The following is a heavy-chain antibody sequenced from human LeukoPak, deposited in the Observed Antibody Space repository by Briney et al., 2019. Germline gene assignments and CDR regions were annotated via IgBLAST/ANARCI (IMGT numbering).Heavy chain of an antibody. CDR1: GGSISSYY. D-gene: IGHD1-26*01. CDR3: AREREEDGIGAFDI. V-gene: IGHV4-59*01. CDR2: IYYSGST. J-gene: IGHJ3*02. Sequence: SETLSLTCTVSGGSISSYYWSWIRQPPGKGLEWIGYIYYSGSTNYNPSLKSRVTISVDTSKNQFSLKLSSVTAADTAVYYCAREREEDGIGAFDIWGQGTMVTVSS.